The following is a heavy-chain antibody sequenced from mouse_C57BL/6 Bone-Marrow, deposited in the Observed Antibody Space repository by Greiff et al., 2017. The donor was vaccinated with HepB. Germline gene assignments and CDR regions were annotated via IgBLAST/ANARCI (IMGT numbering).Heavy chain of an antibody. CDR2: IHPNSGST. J-gene: IGHJ3*01. V-gene: IGHV1-64*01. Sequence: QVQLQQPGAELVKPGASVKLSCKASGYTFTSYWMHWVKQRPGQGLEWIGMIHPNSGSTNYNEKCKSKATLTVAKPSSTAYMQLSSLTSEDSAVYDCASGGYYASWLAYWGQGTLVTVSA. CDR3: ASGGYYASWLAY. CDR1: GYTFTSYW. D-gene: IGHD2-3*01.